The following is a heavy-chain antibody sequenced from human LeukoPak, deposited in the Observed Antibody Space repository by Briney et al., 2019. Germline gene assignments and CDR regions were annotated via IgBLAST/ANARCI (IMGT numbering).Heavy chain of an antibody. CDR1: GYTFTSYD. Sequence: ASVKVSCKASGYTFTSYDINWVRQATGQGLEWMGWMNPNSGNTGYAQKFQGRVTMTRNTSISTAYMELSSLRSEDTAVYYCARGRSYRYYDFWSGYYPYGMDVWGQGTTVTVSS. CDR2: MNPNSGNT. D-gene: IGHD3-3*01. J-gene: IGHJ6*02. CDR3: ARGRSYRYYDFWSGYYPYGMDV. V-gene: IGHV1-8*01.